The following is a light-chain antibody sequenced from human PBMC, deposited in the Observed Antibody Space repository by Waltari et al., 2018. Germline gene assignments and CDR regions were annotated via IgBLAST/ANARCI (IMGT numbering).Light chain of an antibody. CDR1: QSVSIK. Sequence: EIVMTQSPANLSGSPGESATLSCRASQSVSIKLAWYQRKPGQAPRLLISDAYTRATVIPPRFSGSGYGTDFTLTISSLQSEDFAVYYCQQYNNWPLTFGGGTKVEIK. CDR2: DAY. V-gene: IGKV3-15*01. CDR3: QQYNNWPLT. J-gene: IGKJ4*01.